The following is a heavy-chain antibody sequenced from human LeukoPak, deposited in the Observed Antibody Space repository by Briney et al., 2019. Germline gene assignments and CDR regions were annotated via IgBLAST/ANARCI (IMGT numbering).Heavy chain of an antibody. CDR3: ARDLRTTTGMDV. D-gene: IGHD4-11*01. Sequence: SETLSLTCTVSGGSISSYYWSWIRQPPGKGLEWIGYIYYSGSTNYNPSLKSRVTISVDTSKNQFSLKLSFVTAADTAVYYCARDLRTTTGMDVWGQGTTVTVSS. CDR2: IYYSGST. J-gene: IGHJ6*02. V-gene: IGHV4-59*01. CDR1: GGSISSYY.